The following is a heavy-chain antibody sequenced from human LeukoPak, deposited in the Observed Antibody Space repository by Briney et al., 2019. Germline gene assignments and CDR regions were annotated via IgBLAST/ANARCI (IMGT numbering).Heavy chain of an antibody. J-gene: IGHJ4*02. V-gene: IGHV3-21*01. Sequence: GGSLRLSCAASGFTFSIYGMNWVRQAPGEGLEWVASIGSDSTNIYYTDSVKGRFTISRDNAKNSLYLQMNSLILEDTAVYYCARDGSGSGDYWGQGTLVTVSS. D-gene: IGHD2-15*01. CDR2: IGSDSTNI. CDR1: GFTFSIYG. CDR3: ARDGSGSGDY.